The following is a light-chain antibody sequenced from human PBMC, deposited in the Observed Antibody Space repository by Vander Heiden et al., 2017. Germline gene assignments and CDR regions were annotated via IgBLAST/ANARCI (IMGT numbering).Light chain of an antibody. Sequence: DIQMTQSPSTLSASVGDRVTITCRASQSINTYLAWYQQKPGKAPNLQIYKASILESGVPSRFSGSGSGTEFTLTISSLQPDDFATYYCQQYNSFTWTFGQGTKVEIK. V-gene: IGKV1-5*03. CDR3: QQYNSFTWT. CDR2: KAS. CDR1: QSINTY. J-gene: IGKJ1*01.